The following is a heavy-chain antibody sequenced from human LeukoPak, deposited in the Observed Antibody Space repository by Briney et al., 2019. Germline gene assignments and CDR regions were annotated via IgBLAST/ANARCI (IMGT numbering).Heavy chain of an antibody. V-gene: IGHV3-21*01. Sequence: GGSLRLSCAASGFTFSSYGMHWVRQAPGKGLEWVSSISSSSSYIYYADSVKGRFTISRDNAKNSLYLQMNSLRAEDTAVYYCARKWELGIDYWGQGTLVTVSS. J-gene: IGHJ4*02. CDR3: ARKWELGIDY. D-gene: IGHD1-26*01. CDR1: GFTFSSYG. CDR2: ISSSSSYI.